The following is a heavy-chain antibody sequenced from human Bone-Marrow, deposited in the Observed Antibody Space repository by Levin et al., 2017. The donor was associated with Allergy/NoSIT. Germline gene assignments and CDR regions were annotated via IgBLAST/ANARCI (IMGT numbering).Heavy chain of an antibody. V-gene: IGHV1-2*02. CDR1: GYTFTGYV. Sequence: ASVKVSCKTSGYTFTGYVLHWVRQAPGQGLEWMGYISPNSGGANYDQRFQGRVTMTRDTSIDTAYMELSRLTSDDTAVYYCARVAEEGPWGQGTLVTVSS. CDR3: ARVAEEGP. J-gene: IGHJ5*02. CDR2: ISPNSGGA.